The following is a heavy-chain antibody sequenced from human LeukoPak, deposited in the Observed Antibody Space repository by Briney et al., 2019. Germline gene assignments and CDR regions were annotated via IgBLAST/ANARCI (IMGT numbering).Heavy chain of an antibody. Sequence: PGGSLRLSCAASGFTFSSYWMSWVRQAPGKGLEWVSSITTSSSYIFYADSVRGRFTISRDNAENPLYLQMNSLRDEDTAVYYCARDPYSGGYGAYYYYYMDVWGKGTTVTVSS. CDR1: GFTFSSYW. J-gene: IGHJ6*03. CDR2: ITTSSSYI. CDR3: ARDPYSGGYGAYYYYYMDV. D-gene: IGHD6-19*01. V-gene: IGHV3-21*01.